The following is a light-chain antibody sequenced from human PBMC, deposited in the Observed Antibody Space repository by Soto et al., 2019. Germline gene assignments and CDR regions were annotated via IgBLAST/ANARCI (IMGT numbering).Light chain of an antibody. CDR3: SSYTSSSTDYV. CDR1: SSDVGGYSY. V-gene: IGLV2-14*01. J-gene: IGLJ1*01. CDR2: DVS. Sequence: QSALTQPASVSGSPGQSITISCTGTSSDVGGYSYVSWYQQHPGKAHQLMIYDVSNRPSGVSNRFSGSKSGNTDSLTISGLQAEDEADYYCSSYTSSSTDYVFGTGTKVTVL.